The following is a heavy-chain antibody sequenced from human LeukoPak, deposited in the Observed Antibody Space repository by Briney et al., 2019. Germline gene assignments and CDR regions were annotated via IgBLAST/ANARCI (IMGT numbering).Heavy chain of an antibody. CDR1: GFTFSSYA. CDR2: ISGSGGST. V-gene: IGHV3-23*01. J-gene: IGHJ4*02. CDR3: AKDPPEVGAFRQVFDY. Sequence: GGSLRLSCAASGFTFSSYAMHWVRQAPGKGLEWVSAISGSGGSTYYADSVKGRFTISRDNSKNTLYLQMNSLRAEDTAVYYCAKDPPEVGAFRQVFDYWGQGTLVTVSS. D-gene: IGHD1-26*01.